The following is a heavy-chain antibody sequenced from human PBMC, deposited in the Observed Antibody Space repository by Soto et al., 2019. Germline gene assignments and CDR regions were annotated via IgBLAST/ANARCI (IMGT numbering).Heavy chain of an antibody. CDR3: ARDRGSGYDLGAFDY. Sequence: PGGSLRLSCAASGFTFSSYAMHWVRQAPGKGLEWVAVISYDGSNKYYADSVKGRFTISRDNSKNTLYLQMNSLRAEDTAVYYCARDRGSGYDLGAFDYWGQGTLVTVSS. D-gene: IGHD5-12*01. CDR2: ISYDGSNK. V-gene: IGHV3-30-3*01. CDR1: GFTFSSYA. J-gene: IGHJ4*02.